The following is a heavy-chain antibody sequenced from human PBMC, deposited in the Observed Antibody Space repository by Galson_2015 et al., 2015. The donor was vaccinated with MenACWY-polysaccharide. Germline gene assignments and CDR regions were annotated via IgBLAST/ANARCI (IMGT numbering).Heavy chain of an antibody. D-gene: IGHD2-15*01. CDR2: IIPSLGKP. J-gene: IGHJ6*02. V-gene: IGHV1-69*04. CDR1: GGTFSNSGFYA. Sequence: SVKVSCKASGGTFSNSGFYAISWVRQAPGHGLEWMGRIIPSLGKPNYAEKFQGRVAITADKSTSTAYMELSSLRSEDTAVYYCARDGYCSGGSCYFNYYYALDAWGQGTTVTVS. CDR3: ARDGYCSGGSCYFNYYYALDA.